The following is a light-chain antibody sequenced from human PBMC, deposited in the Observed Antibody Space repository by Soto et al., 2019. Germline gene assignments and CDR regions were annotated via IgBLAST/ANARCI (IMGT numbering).Light chain of an antibody. CDR3: QNYDTSPT. CDR2: GAS. J-gene: IGKJ1*01. Sequence: EIVLTQSPGTLSLSAGERATLSCRASQSVSRNYLAWYQHKPGQASTALIYGASNRATGVPDRFSGSGSGTDFTLTISRLEPEDFAVYYCQNYDTSPTFGQGTKVEVK. CDR1: QSVSRNY. V-gene: IGKV3-20*01.